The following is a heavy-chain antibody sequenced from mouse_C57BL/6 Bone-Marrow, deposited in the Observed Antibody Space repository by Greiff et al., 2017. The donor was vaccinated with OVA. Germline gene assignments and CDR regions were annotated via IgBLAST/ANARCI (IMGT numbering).Heavy chain of an antibody. CDR1: GFPFSDYG. J-gene: IGHJ1*03. CDR3: ARENYYGSSRYFDV. D-gene: IGHD1-1*01. CDR2: IISGSSTI. Sequence: EVMLVESGGGLVKPGGSLKLSCAASGFPFSDYGMHWVRPAPEKGLAWFAYIISGSSTIYYADTVKGRFTISRDNAKNTLFLQMTSLRSEDTAMYYCARENYYGSSRYFDVWGTGTTVTVSA. V-gene: IGHV5-17*01.